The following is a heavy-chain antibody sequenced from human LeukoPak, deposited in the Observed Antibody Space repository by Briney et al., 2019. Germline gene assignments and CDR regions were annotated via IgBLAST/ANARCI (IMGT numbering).Heavy chain of an antibody. Sequence: PGGSLRLSCAASGFTFSSYSMNWVRQAPGKGLEWVSSISSSSSYIYYADSVKGRFTISRDNAKNSLYLQMNSLRAEDTVVYYCAREEYYDILTGYYYDYWGQGTLVTVSS. J-gene: IGHJ4*02. CDR1: GFTFSSYS. CDR3: AREEYYDILTGYYYDY. CDR2: ISSSSSYI. V-gene: IGHV3-21*01. D-gene: IGHD3-9*01.